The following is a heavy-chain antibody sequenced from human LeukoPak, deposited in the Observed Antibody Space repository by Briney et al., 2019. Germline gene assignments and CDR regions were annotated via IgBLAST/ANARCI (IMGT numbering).Heavy chain of an antibody. J-gene: IGHJ4*02. CDR2: IYSDTST. D-gene: IGHD2-15*01. CDR1: GFTVSSKY. V-gene: IGHV3-66*01. CDR3: ARVQGSGLFRWY. Sequence: PGGSLRLSCAASGFTVSSKYMCWVRQAPGKGLEWVSVIYSDTSTYYADSVKGRFTISRYNSKNTLYLQMNSLRAEDTGVYYCARVQGSGLFRWYWGQGTLVTVSS.